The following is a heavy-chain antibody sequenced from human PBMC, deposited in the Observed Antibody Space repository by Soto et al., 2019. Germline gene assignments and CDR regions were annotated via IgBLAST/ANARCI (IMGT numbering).Heavy chain of an antibody. CDR1: GFTFSSYW. Sequence: EVQLVESGGGLVQPGGSLRLSCAASGFTFSSYWKSWVRQAPGKGLEWVANIKQDGSEKYYVDSVKGRFTISRDNAKNSLYLQMNSLRAEDTAVYYCARDGYNYNYWGQGTLVTVSS. CDR2: IKQDGSEK. V-gene: IGHV3-7*03. CDR3: ARDGYNYNY. J-gene: IGHJ4*02. D-gene: IGHD5-12*01.